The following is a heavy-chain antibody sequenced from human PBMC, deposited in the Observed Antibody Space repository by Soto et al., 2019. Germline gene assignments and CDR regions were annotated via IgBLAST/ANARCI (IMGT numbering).Heavy chain of an antibody. CDR2: IDHSGYT. V-gene: IGHV4-34*01. D-gene: IGHD3-3*01. CDR1: GVTMSYGGYY. CDR3: ARVRDWFDP. Sequence: SETLSLTCSVSGVTMSYGGYYWNWIRQPPGKGLEWIGEIDHSGYTNYNPSLKSRVTISVDTSKNQFSLRLTSVTAADTAVYYCARVRDWFDPWGQGTLVTVSS. J-gene: IGHJ5*02.